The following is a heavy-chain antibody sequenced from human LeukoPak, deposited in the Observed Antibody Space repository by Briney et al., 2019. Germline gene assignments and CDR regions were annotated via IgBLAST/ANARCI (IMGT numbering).Heavy chain of an antibody. CDR2: ISYDGSNK. V-gene: IGHV3-30*04. Sequence: GGSLRLSCAASGFTFSYYAMHWVRQAPGKGLEWVALISYDGSNKYYSDSVKGRFTISRDNSKNTLYLQMSSLRAEDTAVYYCAHHGGGTIRLGAFDIWGQGTMVTVSS. J-gene: IGHJ3*02. CDR3: AHHGGGTIRLGAFDI. D-gene: IGHD3-3*01. CDR1: GFTFSYYA.